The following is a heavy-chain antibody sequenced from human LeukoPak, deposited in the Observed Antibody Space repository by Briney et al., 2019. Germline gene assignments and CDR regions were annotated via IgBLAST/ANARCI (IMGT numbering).Heavy chain of an antibody. CDR1: GFRFSDFG. J-gene: IGHJ4*02. D-gene: IGHD1-20*01. CDR2: IWHDRSKK. CDR3: AKGDNYKPLYFDN. V-gene: IGHV3-33*06. Sequence: PGGSLRLSCAASGFRFSDFGMHWVRQAPGKGLEWVAVIWHDRSKKFYADSVEGRFTISSDNSKNTLFLQMNSLRDEDTAVYYCAKGDNYKPLYFDNWGQGSLVTVTA.